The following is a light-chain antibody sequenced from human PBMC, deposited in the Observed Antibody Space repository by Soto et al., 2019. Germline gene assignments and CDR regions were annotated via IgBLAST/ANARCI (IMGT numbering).Light chain of an antibody. CDR3: AAWDDSLNGFV. V-gene: IGLV1-44*01. CDR1: GSNIGRKS. J-gene: IGLJ2*01. CDR2: SNT. Sequence: QSVLTQPPSVSGTPGQEVVISCSGSGSNIGRKSVNWYQHLPGMAPKLLIFSNTHRPSGVPDRFSGSKSGTSASLAISGLQSDDEADYYCAAWDDSLNGFVFGGGTKVTVL.